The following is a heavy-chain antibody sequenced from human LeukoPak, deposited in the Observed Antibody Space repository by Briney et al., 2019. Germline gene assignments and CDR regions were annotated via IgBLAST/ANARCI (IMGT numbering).Heavy chain of an antibody. Sequence: GRSLRLSCAASGFTFSSYGMHWVRQAPGKGLEWVAVILYDGSNKYYADSVKGRFTISRDSSKNTLFLHMNTLRAEDTAIYYCAKDRTVGASYWYFDLWGRGTLVTVSS. CDR3: AKDRTVGASYWYFDL. J-gene: IGHJ2*01. CDR1: GFTFSSYG. CDR2: ILYDGSNK. V-gene: IGHV3-30*18. D-gene: IGHD1-26*01.